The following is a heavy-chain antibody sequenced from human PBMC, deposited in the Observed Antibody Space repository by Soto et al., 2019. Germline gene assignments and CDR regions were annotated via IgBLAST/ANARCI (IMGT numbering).Heavy chain of an antibody. CDR1: GGTSTRYA. V-gene: IGHV1-69*06. Sequence: QERLVQSGAEVRKPGSSVKVSCKVTGGTSTRYAINWVRQAPGQGLVWMGGIVPMFGTSKYAQKFQGRVTNTADTSTNIAYMELRSLRSEDTAVYYCNRGSEYDFWSGYLWGQGTLVSVSS. CDR3: NRGSEYDFWSGYL. J-gene: IGHJ4*02. D-gene: IGHD3-3*01. CDR2: IVPMFGTS.